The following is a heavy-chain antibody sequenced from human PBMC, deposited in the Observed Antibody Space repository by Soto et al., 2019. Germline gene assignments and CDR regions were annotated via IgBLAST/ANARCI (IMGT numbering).Heavy chain of an antibody. Sequence: EVQLVESGGGLVQPGGSLRLSCSASGFTFSSYSMNWVRQAPGKGLEWVSYISESSGTIYYADSVKGRFTISRDNAKNSLYLQMNSLRAEDTALYYCARDLASGGNWGQGTLVTVSS. CDR2: ISESSGTI. D-gene: IGHD6-13*01. J-gene: IGHJ4*02. CDR3: ARDLASGGN. CDR1: GFTFSSYS. V-gene: IGHV3-48*04.